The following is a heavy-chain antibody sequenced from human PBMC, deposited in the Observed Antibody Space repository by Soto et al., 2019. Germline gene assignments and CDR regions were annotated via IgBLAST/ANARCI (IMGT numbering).Heavy chain of an antibody. CDR1: GYTLTSYD. V-gene: IGHV1-8*01. CDR2: MNPNSGNT. J-gene: IGHJ5*02. D-gene: IGHD2-15*01. Sequence: QVQLVQSGAEVKKPGASVKVSCKASGYTLTSYDINWVRQATGQGLEWMGWMNPNSGNTGYAQKFQXXVXMXXNTSISTAYMELSSLRSEDTAVYYCARERAVGFDPWGQGTLVTVSS. CDR3: ARERAVGFDP.